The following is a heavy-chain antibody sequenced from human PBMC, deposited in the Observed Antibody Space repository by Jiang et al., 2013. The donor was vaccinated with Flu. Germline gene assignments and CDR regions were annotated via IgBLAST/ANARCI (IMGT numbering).Heavy chain of an antibody. CDR1: GGSISSYY. J-gene: IGHJ4*02. CDR3: AREGSSSSSLDY. V-gene: IGHV4-59*01. CDR2: IYYSGST. D-gene: IGHD6-6*01. Sequence: PSETLSLTCTVSGGSISSYYWSWIRQPPGKGLEWIGYIYYSGSTNYNPSLKSRVTISVDTSKNQFSLKLSSVTAADTAVYYCAREGSSSSSLDYWGQGTLVTVSS.